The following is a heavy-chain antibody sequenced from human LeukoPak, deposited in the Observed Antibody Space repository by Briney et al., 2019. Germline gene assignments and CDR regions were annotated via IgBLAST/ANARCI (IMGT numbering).Heavy chain of an antibody. V-gene: IGHV3-23*01. D-gene: IGHD3-10*01. CDR3: AKYYFSDVPRPSDY. Sequence: GGSLRLSCSASGFTFGSYAMAWVRRAPGKGLEWGSSIDSSGGNTYYADSVKGRFTISRDNYRNTLYLQMNSLRAEDTAVYHCAKYYFSDVPRPSDYWGQGTLVTVSS. CDR2: IDSSGGNT. CDR1: GFTFGSYA. J-gene: IGHJ4*02.